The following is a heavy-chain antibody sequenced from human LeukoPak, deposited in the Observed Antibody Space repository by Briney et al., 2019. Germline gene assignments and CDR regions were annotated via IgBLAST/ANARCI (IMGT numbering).Heavy chain of an antibody. D-gene: IGHD6-13*01. CDR1: RFILSNYV. CDR2: ISYDGSNT. Sequence: GGSLRLSRAASRFILSNYVIHWVRQAPGTGGEWLAVISYDGSNTYYPESVKGRFTIARDNYKNTLYLQMNSLRAEDTAVYSCARSTGIKNYYGMDVWGQGTTVTVSS. CDR3: ARSTGIKNYYGMDV. V-gene: IGHV3-30-3*01. J-gene: IGHJ6*02.